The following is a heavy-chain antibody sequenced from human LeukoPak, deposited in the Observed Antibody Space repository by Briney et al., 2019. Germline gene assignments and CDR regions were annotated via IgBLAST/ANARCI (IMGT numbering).Heavy chain of an antibody. V-gene: IGHV3-23*01. CDR2: ISGSDGST. CDR3: AKVRIAYYMDV. J-gene: IGHJ6*03. Sequence: GGSLRLSCAASGFTFSSSAMSWVRLAPGKGLEWVSGISGSDGSTYYADSVKGRFTISRDNSKNTLFLQMNSLRAEDTAVYYCAKVRIAYYMDVWGKGTTVTVSS. D-gene: IGHD2-21*01. CDR1: GFTFSSSA.